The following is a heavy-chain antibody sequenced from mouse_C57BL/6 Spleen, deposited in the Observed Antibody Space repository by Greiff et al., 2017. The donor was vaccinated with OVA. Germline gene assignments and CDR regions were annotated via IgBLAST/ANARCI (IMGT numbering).Heavy chain of an antibody. Sequence: VKLQQPGAELVMPGASVKLSCKASGYTFTSYWMHWVKQRPGQSLEWIGEIDPSDSYTNYNQKFKGKSTLTVDKSSSTAYMQLSSLTSEDSAVYYCAKVGPFYAMDYWGQGTSVTVSS. J-gene: IGHJ4*01. CDR3: AKVGPFYAMDY. V-gene: IGHV1-69*01. D-gene: IGHD1-1*02. CDR2: IDPSDSYT. CDR1: GYTFTSYW.